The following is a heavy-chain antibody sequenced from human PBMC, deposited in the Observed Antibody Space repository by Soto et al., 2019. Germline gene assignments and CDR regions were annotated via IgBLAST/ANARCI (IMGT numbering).Heavy chain of an antibody. CDR2: ISSSGSTI. J-gene: IGHJ5*02. D-gene: IGHD3-9*01. CDR1: GFTFSSYE. V-gene: IGHV3-48*03. CDR3: ARAGPPYYDILTGSPGYNWFDP. Sequence: VGSLRLSCAASGFTFSSYEMNWVRQAPGKGLEWVSYISSSGSTIYYADSVKGRFTISRDNAKNSLYLQMNSPRAEDTAVYYCARAGPPYYDILTGSPGYNWFDPWGQGTLVTVSS.